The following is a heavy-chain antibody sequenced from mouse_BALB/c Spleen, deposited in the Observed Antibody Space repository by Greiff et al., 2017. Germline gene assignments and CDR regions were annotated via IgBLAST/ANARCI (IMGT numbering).Heavy chain of an antibody. D-gene: IGHD1-2*01. Sequence: EVQLQQSGPGLVKPSQSLSLTCTVTGYSITSDYAWNWIRQFPGNKLEWMGYISYSGSTSYNPSLKSRISITRDTSKNQFFLQLNSVTTEDTATYYCARLRPYYFDYWGQGTTLTVSS. CDR1: GYSITSDYA. V-gene: IGHV3-2*02. CDR3: ARLRPYYFDY. J-gene: IGHJ2*01. CDR2: ISYSGST.